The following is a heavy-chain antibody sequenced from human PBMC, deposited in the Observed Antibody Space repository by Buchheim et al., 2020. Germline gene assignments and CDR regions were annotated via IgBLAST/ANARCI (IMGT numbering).Heavy chain of an antibody. V-gene: IGHV3-21*05. J-gene: IGHJ6*03. CDR1: GFTFNSYG. CDR2: ISSNSIYI. D-gene: IGHD3-9*01. Sequence: EMLLVESGGGLVKPGGSLRLACEVSGFTFNSYGMNWVRQAPGKGLEWVLYISSNSIYIYYADSVKGRFTTSRDNAKNSLSLQMNSLRAEDTAVYYCAREGLTDYYMRRKEGYHYFMDVWGKGTT. CDR3: AREGLTDYYMRRKEGYHYFMDV.